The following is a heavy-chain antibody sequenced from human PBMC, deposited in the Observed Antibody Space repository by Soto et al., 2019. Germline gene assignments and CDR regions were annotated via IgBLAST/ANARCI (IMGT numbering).Heavy chain of an antibody. CDR3: VRAASAFYFDY. CDR1: GFTFSDHY. D-gene: IGHD3-16*01. CDR2: IRKKVNSYST. V-gene: IGHV3-72*01. Sequence: EVQLVESGGGLVQPGGTLRLSCAASGFTFSDHYMDWVRQAPGKGLEWVGRIRKKVNSYSTEYAASVKGRFTISRDDSKSSLFLQMNSLNTDDTAVYYCVRAASAFYFDYWGQGSPVSVSS. J-gene: IGHJ4*02.